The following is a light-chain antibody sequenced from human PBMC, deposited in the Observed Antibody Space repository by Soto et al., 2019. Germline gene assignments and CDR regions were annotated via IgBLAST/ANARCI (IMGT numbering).Light chain of an antibody. Sequence: EIVMTQSPANLSVSPGERATLSCRASQTVSSNLDWYQQKPGQAPRLLIYGASTRATGIPARFSGSGSGTEFTLTISSLQSEDFAGYYCQQYNNWPLTFGGGTKVEIK. CDR1: QTVSSN. J-gene: IGKJ4*02. V-gene: IGKV3-15*01. CDR2: GAS. CDR3: QQYNNWPLT.